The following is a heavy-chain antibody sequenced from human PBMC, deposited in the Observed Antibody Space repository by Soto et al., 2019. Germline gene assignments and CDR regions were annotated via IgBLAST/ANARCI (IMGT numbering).Heavy chain of an antibody. CDR1: GGTFSSYT. Sequence: ASVKVSCKASGGTFSSYTISWVRQAPGQGLEWMGRIIPILGIANYAQKFQGRVTITADKSTSTAYMELSSLRSEDTAVYYCARVIQDIVVVPAADLFDPWGQGTLVTVSS. J-gene: IGHJ5*02. D-gene: IGHD2-2*01. CDR3: ARVIQDIVVVPAADLFDP. CDR2: IIPILGIA. V-gene: IGHV1-69*02.